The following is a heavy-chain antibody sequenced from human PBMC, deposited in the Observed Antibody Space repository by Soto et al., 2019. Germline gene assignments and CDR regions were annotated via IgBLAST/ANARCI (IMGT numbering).Heavy chain of an antibody. CDR1: GGTFSNYA. V-gene: IGHV1-69*01. Sequence: QVQLVQSGAEVKKPGSSVKVSCRTSGGTFSNYAISWVRQAPGQGLEWMGGIVPIFGTATYAQKFQGRVTITADESTSTAYMELSTLTSDDTAVYYCASPTGKLDYWGQGTVVTVSS. CDR2: IVPIFGTA. CDR3: ASPTGKLDY. D-gene: IGHD2-8*02. J-gene: IGHJ4*02.